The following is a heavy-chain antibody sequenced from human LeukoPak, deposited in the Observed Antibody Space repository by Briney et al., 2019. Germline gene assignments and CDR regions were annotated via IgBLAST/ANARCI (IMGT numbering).Heavy chain of an antibody. Sequence: SETLSLTCTVFGGSISGYSWNWIRQPAGKGLEWIGRIYTSGSTNYSPSLKSRVSMSVDTSKNQFSLRLSSVTAADTAVYYCARALAYSSGIIDYWGQGTLVTVSS. CDR2: IYTSGST. D-gene: IGHD3-22*01. J-gene: IGHJ4*02. V-gene: IGHV4-4*07. CDR3: ARALAYSSGIIDY. CDR1: GGSISGYS.